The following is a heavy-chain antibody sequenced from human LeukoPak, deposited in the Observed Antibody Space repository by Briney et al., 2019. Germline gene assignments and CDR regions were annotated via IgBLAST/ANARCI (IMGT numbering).Heavy chain of an antibody. D-gene: IGHD5-18*01. CDR3: ARQPLLPIGGYSYGYGDY. CDR2: IYPGDSDT. J-gene: IGHJ4*02. V-gene: IGHV5-51*01. Sequence: GESLKISCKGSGYSFTSYWIGWVRQMPGKGLEWMGIIYPGDSDTRYSPSFQGQVTISADKSISTAYLQWSSLKASDTAMYYCARQPLLPIGGYSYGYGDYWGQGTLVTVSS. CDR1: GYSFTSYW.